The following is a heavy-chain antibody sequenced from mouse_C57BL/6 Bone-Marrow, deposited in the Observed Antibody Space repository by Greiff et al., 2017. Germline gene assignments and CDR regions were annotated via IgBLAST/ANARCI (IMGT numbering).Heavy chain of an antibody. CDR3: ARYYYGSRDYAMDY. J-gene: IGHJ4*01. CDR1: GYTFTSYW. D-gene: IGHD1-1*01. Sequence: QVQLQQPGAELVKPGASVKMSCKASGYTFTSYWITWVKQRPGQGLEWIGDIYPGSGSTNYNEKFKSKATLTVATSSSTAYMQLSSLTSEDSAVYDSARYYYGSRDYAMDYWGQGTSVTVSS. V-gene: IGHV1-55*01. CDR2: IYPGSGST.